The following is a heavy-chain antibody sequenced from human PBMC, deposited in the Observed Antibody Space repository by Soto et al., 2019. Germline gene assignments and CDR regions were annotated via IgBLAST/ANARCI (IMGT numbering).Heavy chain of an antibody. J-gene: IGHJ6*02. Sequence: PSETLSLTCTVSGDSISDYYWSWIRQPAGKGLEWIGRLYNSGSTKSNPSLKSRVTMSADTSKNQLSLSLRSVTAADTAIYYCAGMYNSGYYRPAGDYYFYVMDVWGQGTMVTVSS. CDR1: GDSISDYY. D-gene: IGHD3-22*01. V-gene: IGHV4-4*07. CDR2: LYNSGST. CDR3: AGMYNSGYYRPAGDYYFYVMDV.